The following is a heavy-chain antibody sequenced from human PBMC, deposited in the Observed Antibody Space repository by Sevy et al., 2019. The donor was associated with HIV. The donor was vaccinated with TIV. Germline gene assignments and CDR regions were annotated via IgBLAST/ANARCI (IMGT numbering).Heavy chain of an antibody. CDR3: TRDDIYTHPWEFDW. CDR2: FNPNHGDS. D-gene: IGHD1-26*01. CDR1: GYTFTDYY. V-gene: IGHV1-2*02. Sequence: ASVKASCKASGYTFTDYYMHWVRQAPGQGLEWMGWFNPNHGDSRSAQKFQGRVTLTGDMSLSTAYMELSRLRSDDTAIYFCTRDDIYTHPWEFDWWGHGALVTVSS. J-gene: IGHJ4*01.